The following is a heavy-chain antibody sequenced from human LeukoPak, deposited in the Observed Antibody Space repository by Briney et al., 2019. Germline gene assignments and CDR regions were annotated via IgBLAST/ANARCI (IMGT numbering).Heavy chain of an antibody. D-gene: IGHD6-13*01. Sequence: SETLSLTCTVSGGSVSSYYWSWIRQPPGKGLEWIGYIYYSGSTNYNPSLKSRVTISVDTSKNQFSLKLSSVTAADTAVYYCAGGRSWYCTDYWGQGTLVTVSS. CDR3: AGGRSWYCTDY. CDR2: IYYSGST. CDR1: GGSVSSYY. J-gene: IGHJ4*02. V-gene: IGHV4-59*02.